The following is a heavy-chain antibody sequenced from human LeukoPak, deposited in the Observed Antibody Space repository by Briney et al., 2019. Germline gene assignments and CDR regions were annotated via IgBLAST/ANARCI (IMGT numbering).Heavy chain of an antibody. CDR2: ISGSGGST. J-gene: IGHJ4*02. CDR1: GFTFSSYA. Sequence: GGSLRLSCAASGFTFSSYAMSWVRQAPGKGLEWVSAISGSGGSTYYADSVKGRFTISRDNSKNTLYLQMNSLRAEDTAVYYCAKGRYYDILTGQFAYWGQGTLVTVSS. CDR3: AKGRYYDILTGQFAY. V-gene: IGHV3-23*01. D-gene: IGHD3-9*01.